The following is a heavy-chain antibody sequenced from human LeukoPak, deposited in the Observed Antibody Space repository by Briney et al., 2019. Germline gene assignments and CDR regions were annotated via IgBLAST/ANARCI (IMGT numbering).Heavy chain of an antibody. V-gene: IGHV3-9*01. D-gene: IGHD6-19*01. CDR2: ISWNSGSI. Sequence: GGSLRLSCAASGFTFDDYAMHWVRQAPGKGLEWVSGISWNSGSIGYADSVKGRFTISRDNAKNSLYLQMNSLRAEDTALYYCAKAGASTVAGTRDLDYWGQGTLVTVSS. J-gene: IGHJ4*02. CDR1: GFTFDDYA. CDR3: AKAGASTVAGTRDLDY.